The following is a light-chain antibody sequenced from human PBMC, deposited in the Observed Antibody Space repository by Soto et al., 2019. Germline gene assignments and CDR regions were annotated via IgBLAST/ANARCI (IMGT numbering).Light chain of an antibody. J-gene: IGLJ1*01. V-gene: IGLV2-14*01. Sequence: QSALTQPASVSGSPGQSITISSTGTSSDVGGYNYVSWYQQHPGKAPKLLIYDVSNRPSGVSNRFSGSKSGNTASLTISGLQADDEADYYCSLYTSGCTLLYVFGTGTKLTVL. CDR1: SSDVGGYNY. CDR3: SLYTSGCTLLYV. CDR2: DVS.